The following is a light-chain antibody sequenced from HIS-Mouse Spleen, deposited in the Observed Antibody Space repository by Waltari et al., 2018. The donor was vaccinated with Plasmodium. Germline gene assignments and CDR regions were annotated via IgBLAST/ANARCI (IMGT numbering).Light chain of an antibody. V-gene: IGLV2-14*03. CDR3: SSYTSSSTWV. J-gene: IGLJ3*02. CDR1: SSDGGSYYY. CDR2: DVS. Sequence: QSALTQPASVSGSPGPSITISCTRTSSDGGSYYYFSWYQQHPGKAPKLMIYDVSNRPSGVSNRFSGSKSGNTASLTISGLQAEDEADYYCSSYTSSSTWVFGGGTKLTVL.